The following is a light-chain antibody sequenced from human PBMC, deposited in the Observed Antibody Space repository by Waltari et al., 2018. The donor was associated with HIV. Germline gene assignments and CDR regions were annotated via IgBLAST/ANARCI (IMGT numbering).Light chain of an antibody. Sequence: DIVMTQSPASLAVSLGERATINCKSSQSVIYSSNNKNYLAWYQQKPGQPPKLLIYWASTRESGVPDRFSGSGSGTDFTLTIGSLQAEDVAVYYCQQYYSTPLTFGPGTKVDIK. V-gene: IGKV4-1*01. CDR3: QQYYSTPLT. J-gene: IGKJ3*01. CDR2: WAS. CDR1: QSVIYSSNNKNY.